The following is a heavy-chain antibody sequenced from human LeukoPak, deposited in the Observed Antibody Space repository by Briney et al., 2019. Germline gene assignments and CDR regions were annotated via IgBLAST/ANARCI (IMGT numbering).Heavy chain of an antibody. CDR2: IYSGGST. V-gene: IGHV3-53*01. D-gene: IGHD6-19*01. CDR1: GFNVSTDY. Sequence: PGGSLRLSCAASGFNVSTDYMNWVRQAPGKGLEWVSVIYSGGSTYYADSVKGRFTISRDNSKNTLYLQMNSLRAEDTAVYYCARGGIGVAGDFEYWGQGTLVTVSS. J-gene: IGHJ4*02. CDR3: ARGGIGVAGDFEY.